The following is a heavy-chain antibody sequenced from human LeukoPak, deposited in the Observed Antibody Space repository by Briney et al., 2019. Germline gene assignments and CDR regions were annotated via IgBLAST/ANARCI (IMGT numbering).Heavy chain of an antibody. J-gene: IGHJ4*02. V-gene: IGHV4-59*01. Sequence: SETLSLTCTVSGVSISSYYWRWIRQPPGKGLEWIGYICYSGSTNYNPSLKSRVTISVDTSKNQFSLKLSSVTAADTAVYYCARGPSIGVRGVLVHWGQATMVTVPS. CDR2: ICYSGST. CDR3: ARGPSIGVRGVLVH. CDR1: GVSISSYY. D-gene: IGHD3-10*01.